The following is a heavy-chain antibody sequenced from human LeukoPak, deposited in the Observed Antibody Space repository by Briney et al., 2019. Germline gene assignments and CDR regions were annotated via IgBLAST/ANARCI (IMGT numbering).Heavy chain of an antibody. D-gene: IGHD2-2*01. Sequence: ASVKVSCKASGYTFTGYYIHWVRQAPGQGLEWMGRINPNSGGTNYAQKFQGRVTMTRDTSTSTAYMELSRLRSDDTAVYYCARLRYCSSTTCYAEMYYFDYWGQGTPVTVSS. J-gene: IGHJ4*02. CDR2: INPNSGGT. V-gene: IGHV1-2*06. CDR1: GYTFTGYY. CDR3: ARLRYCSSTTCYAEMYYFDY.